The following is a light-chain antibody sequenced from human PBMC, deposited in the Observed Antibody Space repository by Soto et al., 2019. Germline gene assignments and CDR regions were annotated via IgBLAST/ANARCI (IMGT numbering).Light chain of an antibody. V-gene: IGKV3-11*01. Sequence: EIVLTQFPATLSLSPGEEATLSCRASQSFGTSLAWYQQRPAQAPRLLIYDPFKVAAGVPARFSGSGSGADFTLAISGLAPEDFAVYYCQQGGSFGGGTKVEIK. CDR2: DPF. CDR3: QQGGS. CDR1: QSFGTS. J-gene: IGKJ4*01.